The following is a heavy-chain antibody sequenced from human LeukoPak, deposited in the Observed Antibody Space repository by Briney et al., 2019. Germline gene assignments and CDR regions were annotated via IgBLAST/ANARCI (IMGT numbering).Heavy chain of an antibody. D-gene: IGHD3-10*01. V-gene: IGHV1-18*01. CDR3: ARAKTYYYGSGSYSPQPDY. Sequence: ASVKVSCKASGYTFTSYGISWVRQAPGQGREWMGWISAYNGDTNYAQKLQGRVTMTTDTSTSTAYMELRSLRSDDTAVYYCARAKTYYYGSGSYSPQPDYWGQGTLVTVSS. J-gene: IGHJ4*02. CDR1: GYTFTSYG. CDR2: ISAYNGDT.